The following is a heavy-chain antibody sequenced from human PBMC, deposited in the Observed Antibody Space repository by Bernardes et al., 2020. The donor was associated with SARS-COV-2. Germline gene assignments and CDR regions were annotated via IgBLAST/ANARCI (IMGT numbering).Heavy chain of an antibody. CDR1: GFSLSDYP. J-gene: IGHJ1*01. CDR2: ISPDSDYI. D-gene: IGHD2-21*01. V-gene: IGHV3-21*01. CDR3: ARSIPTYGPRIAPYED. Sequence: SLRLSCAASGFSLSDYPMNLVRQAPGKGLEWVSSISPDSDYIYYADSVKGRFTISRDNAQTSLFLQLNSLRAEDTAVYYCARSIPTYGPRIAPYEDWVQG.